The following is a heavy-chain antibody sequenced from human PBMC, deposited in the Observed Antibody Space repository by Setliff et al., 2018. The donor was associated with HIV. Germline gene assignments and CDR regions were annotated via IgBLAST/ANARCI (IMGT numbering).Heavy chain of an antibody. Sequence: EPLSLTCTVSGGSISSHYWSWIRQPPGKGLEWIGYIYYSGSTNYNPSLKSRVTISLDTSKNQFSLKLSSVTAADTAVYYCARTVAYYDSSGYYVTTYYFDYWGQGTLVTVSS. CDR2: IYYSGST. D-gene: IGHD3-22*01. J-gene: IGHJ4*02. V-gene: IGHV4-59*11. CDR1: GGSISSHY. CDR3: ARTVAYYDSSGYYVTTYYFDY.